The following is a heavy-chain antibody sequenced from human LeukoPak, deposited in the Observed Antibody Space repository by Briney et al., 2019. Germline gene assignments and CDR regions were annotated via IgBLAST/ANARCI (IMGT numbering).Heavy chain of an antibody. V-gene: IGHV3-7*01. J-gene: IGHJ4*02. CDR3: ARDRGDTADY. Sequence: PGGSLRLSCAASGFTFSSYAMSWVRQAPGKGLEWVANIKQDGSEKYYVDSVKGRFAISRDNAKNSLYLQMNSLRAEDTAVYYCARDRGDTADYWGQGTLVTVSS. CDR2: IKQDGSEK. D-gene: IGHD5-18*01. CDR1: GFTFSSYA.